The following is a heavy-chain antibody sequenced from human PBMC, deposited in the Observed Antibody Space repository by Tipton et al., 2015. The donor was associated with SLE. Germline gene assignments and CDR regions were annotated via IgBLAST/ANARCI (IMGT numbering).Heavy chain of an antibody. CDR3: ATVGYNFWSVGN. Sequence: SLRLSCAASGFTFSSYWMSWVRQAPGKGLEWVANIKQDGSEKYYVDSVKGRFTISRDNAKNSLYLQINTLRIEDTALYYCATVGYNFWSVGNWGQGTLLTVSS. J-gene: IGHJ4*02. CDR2: IKQDGSEK. CDR1: GFTFSSYW. D-gene: IGHD3-3*01. V-gene: IGHV3-7*01.